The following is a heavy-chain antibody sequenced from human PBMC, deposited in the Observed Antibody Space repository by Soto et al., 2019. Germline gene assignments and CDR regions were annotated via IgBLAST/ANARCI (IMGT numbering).Heavy chain of an antibody. CDR2: IIPILGIA. Sequence: QVQVVQSGAEVKKPGSSVKVSCKASGGTFSSYTISWVRQAPGQGLEWMGRIIPILGIANYAQKFQGRVTITAGMSTSTADMELSSLSSEDMAVYDCARNGGELATIGPLDYWGQGTLVTVSS. CDR3: ARNGGELATIGPLDY. CDR1: GGTFSSYT. D-gene: IGHD3-16*01. V-gene: IGHV1-69*02. J-gene: IGHJ4*02.